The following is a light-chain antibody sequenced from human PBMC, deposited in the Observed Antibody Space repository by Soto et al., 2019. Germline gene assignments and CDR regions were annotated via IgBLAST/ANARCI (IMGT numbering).Light chain of an antibody. Sequence: EIVLTQSPGTLSLSPGERAILSCRASQSILSKFVAWYQQRPGQPPRLLIYAASTRATGIPDRFNGSGSETDFTLTISRLEPEDFAVYYCQQYGGSPTLAFGGGTKVEI. CDR1: QSILSKF. CDR2: AAS. V-gene: IGKV3-20*01. CDR3: QQYGGSPTLA. J-gene: IGKJ4*01.